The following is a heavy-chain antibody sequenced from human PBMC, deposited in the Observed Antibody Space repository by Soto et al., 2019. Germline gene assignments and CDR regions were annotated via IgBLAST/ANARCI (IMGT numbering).Heavy chain of an antibody. CDR1: GFTFSSYA. Sequence: GGSLRLSCAASGFTFSSYAMSWVRQAPGKGLEWVSAVSGSGGSTYYADSVKGRFTISRDNPKNTLYLQMNSLRAEDTAVYYCAKDGIVGAGGDDYWGQGTLVTVSS. D-gene: IGHD1-26*01. V-gene: IGHV3-23*01. CDR3: AKDGIVGAGGDDY. CDR2: VSGSGGST. J-gene: IGHJ4*02.